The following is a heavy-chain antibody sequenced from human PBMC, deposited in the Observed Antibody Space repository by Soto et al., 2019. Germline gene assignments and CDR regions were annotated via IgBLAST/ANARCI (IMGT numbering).Heavy chain of an antibody. CDR3: ATAGNYDSSGRDF. J-gene: IGHJ4*02. Sequence: ASVKVSCKAFGFIFNNYAISWVRQAPGQGLEWMAWISANSGNTNYAQKLQGRVTMTTDTSTSTAYMELRSLRSDDTAVYYCATAGNYDSSGRDFWGQGTLVTVSS. D-gene: IGHD3-22*01. CDR2: ISANSGNT. CDR1: GFIFNNYA. V-gene: IGHV1-18*04.